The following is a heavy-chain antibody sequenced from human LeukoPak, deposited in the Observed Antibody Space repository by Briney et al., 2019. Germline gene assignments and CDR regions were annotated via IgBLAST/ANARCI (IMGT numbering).Heavy chain of an antibody. J-gene: IGHJ4*02. CDR3: ARRAYDVPFLDY. V-gene: IGHV3-21*04. Sequence: PGGSLRLSCAASGFTFSSYSMNWVRQAPGKGLEWVSSISSSSSYIYYADSVKGRFTISRDNAKNSLYLQMNSLRAEDTAVYYCARRAYDVPFLDYWGQGTLVTVSS. D-gene: IGHD2-21*01. CDR2: ISSSSSYI. CDR1: GFTFSSYS.